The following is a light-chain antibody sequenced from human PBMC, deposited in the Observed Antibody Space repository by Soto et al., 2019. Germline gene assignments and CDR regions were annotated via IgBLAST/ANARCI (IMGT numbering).Light chain of an antibody. V-gene: IGKV1-8*01. J-gene: IGKJ3*01. CDR1: QGISSY. CDR2: AAS. CDR3: QQYYSYPQFT. Sequence: AIRMTQSPSSFSASTGDRVTITCRASQGISSYLAWYQQKPGKAPKLLIYAASTLQSGVPSRFSGSGSGTDFTLTICCLQSEDFATYYCQQYYSYPQFTFGPGTKVDI.